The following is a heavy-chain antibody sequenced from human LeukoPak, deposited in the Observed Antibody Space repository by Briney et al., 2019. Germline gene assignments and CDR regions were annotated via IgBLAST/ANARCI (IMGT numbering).Heavy chain of an antibody. CDR2: IWYDGSNK. Sequence: PGRSLRLSCAASGFTFSSYGMHWVRQAPGKGLEWVAVIWYDGSNKYYADSVKGRFTISRDNSKNTLYLQMNSLRAEDTAVYYCAIATVSSSWYSKYYYYYGMDVWGQGTTVTVSS. CDR3: AIATVSSSWYSKYYYYYGMDV. V-gene: IGHV3-33*01. J-gene: IGHJ6*02. CDR1: GFTFSSYG. D-gene: IGHD6-13*01.